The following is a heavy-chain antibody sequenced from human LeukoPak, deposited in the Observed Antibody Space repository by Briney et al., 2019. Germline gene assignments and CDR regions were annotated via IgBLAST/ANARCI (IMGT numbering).Heavy chain of an antibody. V-gene: IGHV4-39*01. J-gene: IGHJ4*02. CDR1: GGSISSSSYY. Sequence: SETLSLTCTVSGGSISSSSYYWGWIRQPPGKGLEWIGTIYYSGSTYYNPSLKSRVTISVDTSKNQFSLKLSSVTAADTAVYYCASRYDYSNYIDYWGQGTLVTVSS. CDR2: IYYSGST. D-gene: IGHD4-11*01. CDR3: ASRYDYSNYIDY.